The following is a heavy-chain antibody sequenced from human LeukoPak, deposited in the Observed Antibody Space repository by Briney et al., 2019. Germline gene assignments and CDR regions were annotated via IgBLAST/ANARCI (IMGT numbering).Heavy chain of an antibody. CDR2: IYPGDSDT. CDR1: GYSFTSYW. Sequence: GESLKISCKGSGYSFTSYWIGWVRQMPGKGLEWMGIIYPGDSDTRYSPSFQGQVTISADKSISTAYLRWSSLKASDTAMYYCAKALTRGYSGHGEGFDSWGQGTLVTVSS. D-gene: IGHD5-12*01. CDR3: AKALTRGYSGHGEGFDS. J-gene: IGHJ4*02. V-gene: IGHV5-51*01.